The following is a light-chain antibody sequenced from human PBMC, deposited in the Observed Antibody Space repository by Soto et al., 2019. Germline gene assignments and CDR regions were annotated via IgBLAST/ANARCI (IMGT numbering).Light chain of an antibody. Sequence: SYELTQPPSVSVAPGETARITCGGNNIGSKSVHWYQQKPGQAPVLVIYYVSDRPSGIPERISGSNSGNTATLTISRVEAEDEADYCCQVWDSSRDHPVFGGGTKLTVL. J-gene: IGLJ3*02. CDR3: QVWDSSRDHPV. CDR2: YVS. CDR1: NIGSKS. V-gene: IGLV3-21*04.